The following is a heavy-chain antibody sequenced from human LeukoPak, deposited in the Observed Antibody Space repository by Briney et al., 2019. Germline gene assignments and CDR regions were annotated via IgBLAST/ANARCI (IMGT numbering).Heavy chain of an antibody. V-gene: IGHV1-2*02. CDR2: INPNSGGT. D-gene: IGHD3-22*01. Sequence: WASVKVSCKASGYTFTGYYMHWVRQAPGQGLEWMGWINPNSGGTNYAQKFQGRVTMTRDTSINTAYMELSRLRSDDTAVYYCARVSYYYDSSGYYLFDYWGQGTLVTVSS. CDR1: GYTFTGYY. CDR3: ARVSYYYDSSGYYLFDY. J-gene: IGHJ4*02.